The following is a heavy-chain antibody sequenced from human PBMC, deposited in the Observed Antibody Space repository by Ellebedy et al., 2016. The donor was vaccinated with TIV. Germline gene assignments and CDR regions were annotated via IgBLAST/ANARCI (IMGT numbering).Heavy chain of an antibody. CDR2: ISGSGGST. J-gene: IGHJ6*02. Sequence: GESLKISXAASGFTFSSYAMSWVRQAPGKGLEWVSAISGSGGSTYYADSVKGRFTISRDNSKNTLYLQMNSLRAEDTAVYYCARGPPSWEQWLVSYYYYGMDVWGQGTTVTVSS. V-gene: IGHV3-23*01. CDR1: GFTFSSYA. D-gene: IGHD6-19*01. CDR3: ARGPPSWEQWLVSYYYYGMDV.